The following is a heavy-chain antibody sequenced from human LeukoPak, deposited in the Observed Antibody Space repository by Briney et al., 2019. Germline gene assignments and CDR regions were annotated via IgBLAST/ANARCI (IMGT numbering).Heavy chain of an antibody. D-gene: IGHD2-15*01. CDR3: TRHHCRGGGCQQASYSYYYTMDV. J-gene: IGHJ6*02. Sequence: PGGSLRLSCAASGFTFSTYEMNWVRQAPGKGLEWVSYISTSGTTIYYADSVKGRFTISRDNAKSSLFLQMNSLRAEDTAVYYCTRHHCRGGGCQQASYSYYYTMDVWGQGTTVTVSS. CDR2: ISTSGTTI. CDR1: GFTFSTYE. V-gene: IGHV3-48*03.